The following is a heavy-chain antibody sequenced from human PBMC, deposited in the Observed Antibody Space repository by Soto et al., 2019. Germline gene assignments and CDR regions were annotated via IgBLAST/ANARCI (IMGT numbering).Heavy chain of an antibody. CDR3: ARTDCSSTSCYPHLSFDY. V-gene: IGHV4-31*03. D-gene: IGHD2-2*01. CDR1: GGSISSGGYY. Sequence: QVQLQESGPGLVKPSQTLSLTCTVSGGSISSGGYYWSWIRQHPGKGLEWIGYIYYSGSTYYNPSLKSRVTISVDTSKNQFSLKLSSVTAADTAVYYCARTDCSSTSCYPHLSFDYWGQGTLVTVSS. J-gene: IGHJ4*02. CDR2: IYYSGST.